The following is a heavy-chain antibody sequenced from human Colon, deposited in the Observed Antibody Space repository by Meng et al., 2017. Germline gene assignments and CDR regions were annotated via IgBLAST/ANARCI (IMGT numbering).Heavy chain of an antibody. V-gene: IGHV3-23*04. D-gene: IGHD3-16*01. CDR3: AKWGGYGDY. CDR1: GFTFSSYT. CDR2: VSGGGTT. Sequence: VHLVGSGGALVRPGGSLRLSCAASGFTFSSYTISWVRQALGKGLEWVSAVSGGGTTYYTDSVKGRFTVSRDISKNAVHLQMNSLRAEDTAVYYCAKWGGYGDYWGQGTLVTVSS. J-gene: IGHJ4*02.